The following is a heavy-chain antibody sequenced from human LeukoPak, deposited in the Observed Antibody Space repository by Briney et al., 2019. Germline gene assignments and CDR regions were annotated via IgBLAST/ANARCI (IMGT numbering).Heavy chain of an antibody. CDR3: AKIGLDTANMDV. Sequence: GGSLRLSCAASGFTFSTYAMSWVRQAPGKGLEWVSAISNSGGSAFYADSVKVRFSVSRDNSKNTLYLQMNSLRAEDTAVYYCAKIGLDTANMDVWGKGTTVTISS. V-gene: IGHV3-23*01. CDR2: ISNSGGSA. CDR1: GFTFSTYA. J-gene: IGHJ6*03. D-gene: IGHD5-18*01.